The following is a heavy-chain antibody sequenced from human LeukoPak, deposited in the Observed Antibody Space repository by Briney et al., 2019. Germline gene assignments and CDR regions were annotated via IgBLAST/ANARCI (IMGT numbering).Heavy chain of an antibody. CDR3: AKDSSTWGNLAGHFDS. CDR1: GGSISGTTYY. D-gene: IGHD6-13*01. V-gene: IGHV4-39*02. CDR2: IYYSGNT. Sequence: PSETLSLTCTLSGGSISGTTYYWHWIRQAPGKGLEWIASIYYSGNTYYNPSLKSRATISVDTSKNQFSLKLSSVTAADTAVYYCAKDSSTWGNLAGHFDSWGQGTLVTVSS. J-gene: IGHJ4*02.